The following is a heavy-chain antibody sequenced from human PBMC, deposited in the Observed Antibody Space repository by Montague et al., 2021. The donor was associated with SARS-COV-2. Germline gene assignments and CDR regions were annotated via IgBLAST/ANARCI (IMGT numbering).Heavy chain of an antibody. CDR3: ARGARQWLVLHPHDYDFDY. CDR2: SNLSGST. V-gene: IGHV4-34*01. J-gene: IGHJ4*02. Sequence: SETLSLTCAVSGGSFSGYYYIWICMPQGKGQERKGESNLSGSTSNYSTLKSRVTITVETSKNQFSLKLSSVTAADTAVYFCARGARQWLVLHPHDYDFDYWGQGTPVTVSS. CDR1: GGSFSGYY. D-gene: IGHD6-19*01.